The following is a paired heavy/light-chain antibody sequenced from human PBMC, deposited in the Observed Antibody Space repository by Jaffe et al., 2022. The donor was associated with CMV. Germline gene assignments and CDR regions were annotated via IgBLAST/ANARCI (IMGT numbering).Light chain of an antibody. V-gene: IGKV1-5*03. Sequence: DIQLTQSPSTLSASVGDRVTITCRASRTINNYLAWYQQKPGKAPKLLIQEASSLESGVSSRFSGSGFGTEFTLTINTLQPDDFATYYCQQYNDNWMFGPGTKVEIK. CDR2: EAS. CDR1: RTINNY. CDR3: QQYNDNWM. J-gene: IGKJ1*01.
Heavy chain of an antibody. CDR1: GFTFSTYV. CDR2: ISDTGFST. V-gene: IGHV3-23*01. CDR3: GKASRVRGFLDAFDM. D-gene: IGHD3-10*01. Sequence: EGQLLESGGNLIQPGGSLRLSCAASGFTFSTYVMSWVRQAPGKGLEWVSTISDTGFSTYYADSVKGRFTISRDSSKNMLFLQMNNLRADDTAVYYCGKASRVRGFLDAFDMWGQGTMVTVSS. J-gene: IGHJ3*02.